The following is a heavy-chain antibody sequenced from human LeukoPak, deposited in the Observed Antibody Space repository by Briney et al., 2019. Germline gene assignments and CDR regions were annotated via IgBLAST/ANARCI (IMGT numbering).Heavy chain of an antibody. J-gene: IGHJ4*02. CDR2: ISRRGYSI. CDR3: VKGAQQLLTQTYFDS. D-gene: IGHD6-19*01. Sequence: GGSVRLSCGVWGFPFSEFYMPCLRRARGKALECISSISRRGYSIYCAGYGRGRYTISRDNAKNAVALEMNSLRAEDTAVYYCVKGAQQLLTQTYFDSWGQGTLVTVSS. V-gene: IGHV3-11*01. CDR1: GFPFSEFY.